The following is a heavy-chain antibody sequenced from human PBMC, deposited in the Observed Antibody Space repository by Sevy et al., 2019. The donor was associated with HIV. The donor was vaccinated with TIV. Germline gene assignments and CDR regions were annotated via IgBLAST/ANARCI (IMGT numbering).Heavy chain of an antibody. Sequence: SGPTLVKPTQTLTLTCTFSGFSLSTSGVGVGWIRQPPGKALEWLALIYWDDDKRYSPSLKSRLTITKDTSKNQVILTMTNMDPVDTATYYCAHRPGGHYYDSSGYYLNWGQGTLVTVSS. V-gene: IGHV2-5*02. J-gene: IGHJ4*02. CDR2: IYWDDDK. CDR1: GFSLSTSGVG. CDR3: AHRPGGHYYDSSGYYLN. D-gene: IGHD3-22*01.